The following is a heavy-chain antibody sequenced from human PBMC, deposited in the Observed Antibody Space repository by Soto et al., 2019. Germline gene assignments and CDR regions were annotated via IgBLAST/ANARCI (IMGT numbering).Heavy chain of an antibody. Sequence: QVQLWQSGAEVKKPGASVKVSCKAPGYTFTSYEINWVRQATGQGLEWMGWMNHNSGNTGYAQQFKGRVTMTRNTSISTAYMELSSLRSEDTAVYYCARERGIAAAGTRWFDPWGQGTLVTVSS. CDR1: GYTFTSYE. D-gene: IGHD6-13*01. J-gene: IGHJ5*02. V-gene: IGHV1-8*01. CDR3: ARERGIAAAGTRWFDP. CDR2: MNHNSGNT.